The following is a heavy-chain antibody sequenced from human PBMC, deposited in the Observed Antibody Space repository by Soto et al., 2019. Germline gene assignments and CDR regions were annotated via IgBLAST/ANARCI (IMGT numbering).Heavy chain of an antibody. J-gene: IGHJ6*02. D-gene: IGHD3-22*01. CDR1: GYTFTSYG. CDR3: ARVRLWDYYDSSGYYIYYYYGMDV. CDR2: ISAYNGNT. Sequence: ASVKVSCKASGYTFTSYGISWVRQAPGQGLEWMGRISAYNGNTYYAQKLQGRVTMNTDTSTSTAYMELRSLRSDDTAVYYCARVRLWDYYDSSGYYIYYYYGMDVWGQGTTATV. V-gene: IGHV1-18*01.